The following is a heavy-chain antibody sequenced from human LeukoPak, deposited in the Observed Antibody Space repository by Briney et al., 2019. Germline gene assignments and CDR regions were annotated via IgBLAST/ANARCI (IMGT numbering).Heavy chain of an antibody. V-gene: IGHV4-4*07. CDR1: GGSISSYY. CDR2: IYTSGST. Sequence: SETLSLTCTVSGGSISSYYWSWIRQPAGKGLEWIGRIYTSGSTNYNPSLESRVTMSVDTSKNQFSLKLSSVTAADTAVYYCARVYSSSYYYGMDVWGQGTTVTVSS. CDR3: ARVYSSSYYYGMDV. J-gene: IGHJ6*02. D-gene: IGHD6-13*01.